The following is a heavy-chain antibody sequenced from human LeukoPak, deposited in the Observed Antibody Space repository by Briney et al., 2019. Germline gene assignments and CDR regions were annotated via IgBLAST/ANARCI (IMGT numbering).Heavy chain of an antibody. CDR2: IRYDGSNK. V-gene: IGHV3-30*02. CDR3: AKVDVWGNNRFPLDY. D-gene: IGHD3-16*02. J-gene: IGHJ4*02. CDR1: GFTFSSYG. Sequence: GGSLRLSCAASGFTFSSYGMHWVRQAPGKGLEWVAFIRYDGSNKYYADSVKGRFTISRDNSKNTLYLQMNSLRAEDTAVYYCAKVDVWGNNRFPLDYWGQGTLVTVSS.